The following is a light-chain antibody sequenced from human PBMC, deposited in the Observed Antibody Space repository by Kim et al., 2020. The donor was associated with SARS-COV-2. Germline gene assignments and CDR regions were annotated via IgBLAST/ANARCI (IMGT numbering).Light chain of an antibody. J-gene: IGLJ2*01. CDR3: NSRDSNDNVV. V-gene: IGLV3-19*01. CDR1: SLRSDY. Sequence: VALGQTVRITCQGDSLRSDYATWYKQKPGQAPILVIYGKNNRPSGIPDRFSGSSSGNTASLTITGTQAGDEADYYCNSRDSNDNVVFGGGTKLTVL. CDR2: GKN.